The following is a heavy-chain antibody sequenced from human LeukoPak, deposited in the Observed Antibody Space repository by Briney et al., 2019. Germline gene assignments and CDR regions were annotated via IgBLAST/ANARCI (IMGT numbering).Heavy chain of an antibody. CDR1: GYTFTSYY. CDR2: INPSGGST. Sequence: ASVKVSCKASGYTFTSYYMHWVRQAPGQGLEWMGIINPSGGSTSYAQKFQGRVTMTRDTSTSTVYMELSSLRSEDTAVYYCAGPQAYDSSGNDAFDIWGQGTMVTVSS. CDR3: AGPQAYDSSGNDAFDI. D-gene: IGHD3-22*01. J-gene: IGHJ3*02. V-gene: IGHV1-46*01.